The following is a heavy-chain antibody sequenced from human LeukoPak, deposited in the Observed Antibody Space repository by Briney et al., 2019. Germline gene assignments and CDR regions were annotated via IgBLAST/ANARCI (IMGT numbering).Heavy chain of an antibody. CDR3: AREDPMVRGIYDY. J-gene: IGHJ4*01. CDR2: IHHSGTT. V-gene: IGHV4-59*02. D-gene: IGHD3-10*01. CDR1: GASVSTFY. Sequence: SETLSLTCTVSGASVSTFYWSWIRQSPRRGLEWIGYIHHSGTTNYNPSLKSRVTISVDTSKNQFSLKLSSVTAADTAMYYCAREDPMVRGIYDYWGHGTLVTVSS.